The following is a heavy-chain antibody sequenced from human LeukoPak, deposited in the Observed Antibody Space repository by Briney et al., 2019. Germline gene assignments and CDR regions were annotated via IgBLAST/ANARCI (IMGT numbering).Heavy chain of an antibody. V-gene: IGHV3-21*01. J-gene: IGHJ5*02. CDR3: ARDPRGSSSNNWFDP. D-gene: IGHD6-6*01. Sequence: NPGGSLRLSCAASGFTFSSYSMNWVRQAPGKGLEWVSSISSSSSYIYYADSVKGRFTISRDNAKNSLYLQMNSLRAEDTAVYYCARDPRGSSSNNWFDPWGQGTLVTVSS. CDR2: ISSSSSYI. CDR1: GFTFSSYS.